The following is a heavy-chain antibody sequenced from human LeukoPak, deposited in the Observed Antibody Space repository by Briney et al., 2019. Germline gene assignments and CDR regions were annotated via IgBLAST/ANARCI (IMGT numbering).Heavy chain of an antibody. V-gene: IGHV4-38-2*01. J-gene: IGHJ4*02. Sequence: SETLSLTCAVSGYSISSGYYWGWIRQPPGKGLEWIGSIYHSGSTYYNPSLKSRVTISVDTSKNQFSLKLSSVTAADTAVYYCARGYSSGWPPKDWGQGTLVTVCS. D-gene: IGHD6-19*01. CDR3: ARGYSSGWPPKD. CDR1: GYSISSGYY. CDR2: IYHSGST.